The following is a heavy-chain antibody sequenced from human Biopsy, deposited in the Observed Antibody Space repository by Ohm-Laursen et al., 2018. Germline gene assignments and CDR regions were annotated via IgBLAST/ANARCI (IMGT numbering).Heavy chain of an antibody. V-gene: IGHV4-59*01. CDR2: FYYSGST. D-gene: IGHD3-3*01. CDR1: GDSISIYY. J-gene: IGHJ4*02. CDR3: ARARIKTSGVLIPETYYFDS. Sequence: SRTLSCTCNVSGDSISIYYWSWIRQPPGKGLEWIGNFYYSGSTNYNPSLKSRITMSLDRSKSQVSLRMNSVTAADTAVYYCARARIKTSGVLIPETYYFDSWGQGTLVTVSS.